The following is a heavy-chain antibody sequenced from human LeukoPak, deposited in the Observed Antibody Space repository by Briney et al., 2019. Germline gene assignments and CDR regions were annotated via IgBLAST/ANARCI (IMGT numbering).Heavy chain of an antibody. Sequence: PGGSLTLSCALSGLTVTDNYMSWVRQAPGKGLEWVSVIYPDGSTYHADSVEGRFTITKDNSKKTLFLQMNTLRADDTAVYHCARTNPVYGDYDYWGQGTLVTVSS. V-gene: IGHV3-53*01. CDR2: IYPDGST. CDR3: ARTNPVYGDYDY. D-gene: IGHD4-17*01. CDR1: GLTVTDNY. J-gene: IGHJ4*02.